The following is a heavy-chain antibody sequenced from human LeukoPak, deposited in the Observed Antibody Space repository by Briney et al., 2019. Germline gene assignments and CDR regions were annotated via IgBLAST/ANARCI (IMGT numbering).Heavy chain of an antibody. CDR1: GFTFSSYE. V-gene: IGHV3-48*03. D-gene: IGHD4-17*01. Sequence: DPGGSLRLSCAASGFTFSSYEMNWVRQAPGKGLEWVSYISSSGSTIYYADSVKGRFTISRDSAKNSLYLQMNSLRAEDTAVYYCARDLHGDYAYWGQGTLVTVSS. CDR2: ISSSGSTI. J-gene: IGHJ4*02. CDR3: ARDLHGDYAY.